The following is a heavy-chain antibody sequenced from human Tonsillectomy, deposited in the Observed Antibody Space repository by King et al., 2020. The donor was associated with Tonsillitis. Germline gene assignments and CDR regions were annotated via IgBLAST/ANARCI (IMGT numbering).Heavy chain of an antibody. V-gene: IGHV3-15*01. CDR1: GISFTASW. CDR2: IKSNIHGGTA. J-gene: IGHJ4*02. Sequence: VQLVESGGGLVKTGGALRLSCSVSGISFTASWMSWVRQAPGKGLEWIGRIKSNIHGGTADYAAPVEGRFTISRDDSKNPLYLEMNSLKTEDTAVYYCATEWFFCLHGWGQGTRVTVSS. D-gene: IGHD3-10*01. CDR3: ATEWFFCLHG.